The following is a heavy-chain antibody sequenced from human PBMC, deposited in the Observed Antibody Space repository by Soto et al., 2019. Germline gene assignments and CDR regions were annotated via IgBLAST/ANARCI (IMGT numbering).Heavy chain of an antibody. CDR2: FDPEDGET. Sequence: ASVKVSCKVSGYTLTELSMHWVRQAPGKGLEWMGGFDPEDGETIYAQKFQGRVTMTEDTSTDTAYMELSSLRSEDTAVYYCAADPGGHGDYSPGSWGQGTRVIVSS. CDR3: AADPGGHGDYSPGS. V-gene: IGHV1-24*01. J-gene: IGHJ4*02. CDR1: GYTLTELS. D-gene: IGHD4-17*01.